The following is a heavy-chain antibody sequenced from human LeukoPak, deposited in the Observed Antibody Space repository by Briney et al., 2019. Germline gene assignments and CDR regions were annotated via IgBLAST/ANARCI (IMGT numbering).Heavy chain of an antibody. D-gene: IGHD4-23*01. CDR3: ARDNSVEDTAWWFDP. CDR1: GFTFSSYA. J-gene: IGHJ5*02. CDR2: ISYDGSNK. Sequence: PGGSLRLSCAHPGFTFSSYAMHWVRQAPGKGLEWVAVISYDGSNKYYADSVKGRFTISRDNSKNTLYLQMNRLRAEDTSVYYCARDNSVEDTAWWFDPGGQGTLVTVSS. V-gene: IGHV3-30*04.